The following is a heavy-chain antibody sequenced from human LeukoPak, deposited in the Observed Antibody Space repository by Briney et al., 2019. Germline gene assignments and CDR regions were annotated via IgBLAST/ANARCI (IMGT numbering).Heavy chain of an antibody. CDR3: TTDPIVGANFDY. CDR2: IKSKTDGGTT. J-gene: IGHJ4*02. Sequence: GGSPRLSCAASGFTFSNAWMSWVRQAPGKGLEWVGRIKSKTDGGTTDYAAPVKGRFTISRDGSKNTLYLQMNSLKTEDTAVYYCTTDPIVGANFDYWGQGTLVTVSS. D-gene: IGHD1-26*01. CDR1: GFTFSNAW. V-gene: IGHV3-15*01.